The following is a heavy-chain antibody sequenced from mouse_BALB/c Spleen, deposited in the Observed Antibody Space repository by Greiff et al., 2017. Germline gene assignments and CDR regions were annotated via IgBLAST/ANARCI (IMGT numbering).Heavy chain of an antibody. J-gene: IGHJ3*01. CDR2: IRNKANGYTT. CDR1: GFTFTDYY. D-gene: IGHD2-4*01. Sequence: EVQGVESGGGLVQPGGSLRLSCATSGFTFTDYYMSWVRQPPGKALEWLGFIRNKANGYTTEYSASVKGRFTISRDNSQSILYLQMNTLRAEDSATYYCARWAMITMGGAWFAYWGQGTLVTVSA. V-gene: IGHV7-3*02. CDR3: ARWAMITMGGAWFAY.